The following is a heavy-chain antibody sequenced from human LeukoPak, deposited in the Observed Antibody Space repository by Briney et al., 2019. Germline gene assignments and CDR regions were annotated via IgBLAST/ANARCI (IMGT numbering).Heavy chain of an antibody. Sequence: PSDTLSLTCTVSGGSISSYYWSWIRQPPGKGLEWIGYIYYSGSTNYHPSLKSRVTISVATSKTQFSLKLSSVTAADTAVYYCARAGYYYDSSGYNNWFDPWGQGTLVTVSS. CDR2: IYYSGST. V-gene: IGHV4-59*07. CDR3: ARAGYYYDSSGYNNWFDP. D-gene: IGHD3-22*01. J-gene: IGHJ5*02. CDR1: GGSISSYY.